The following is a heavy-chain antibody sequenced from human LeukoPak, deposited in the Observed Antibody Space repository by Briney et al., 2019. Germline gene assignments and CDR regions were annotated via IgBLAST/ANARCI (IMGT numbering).Heavy chain of an antibody. D-gene: IGHD3-22*01. V-gene: IGHV1-8*01. J-gene: IGHJ4*02. CDR2: MNPNSGNT. CDR3: ARTLINYYDSSGYYSY. Sequence: ASVKVSCKASGYTFTSYDINWVRQATGQGLEWMGWMNPNSGNTGYAQKFQGRVTMTRNTSISTAYMELGSLRSEDTAVYYCARTLINYYDSSGYYSYWGQGTLVTVSS. CDR1: GYTFTSYD.